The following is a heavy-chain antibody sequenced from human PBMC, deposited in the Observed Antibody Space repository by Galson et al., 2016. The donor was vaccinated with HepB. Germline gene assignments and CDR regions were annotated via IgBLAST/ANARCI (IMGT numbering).Heavy chain of an antibody. CDR2: ISDSGLTT. V-gene: IGHV3-23*01. Sequence: SLRLSCAASGFTFSNCVMNWVRQAPGKGLEWVSGISDSGLTTYYADFVKGRFTISRDNSQRTLHLQMNSLRAEDTAVYYCAKGGYYDFWTEYLIGYWGQGTLVTVSS. D-gene: IGHD3/OR15-3a*01. CDR1: GFTFSNCV. CDR3: AKGGYYDFWTEYLIGY. J-gene: IGHJ4*02.